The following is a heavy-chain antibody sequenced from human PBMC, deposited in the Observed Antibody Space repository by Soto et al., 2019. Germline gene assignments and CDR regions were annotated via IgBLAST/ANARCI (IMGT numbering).Heavy chain of an antibody. CDR1: GLTVSSSY. J-gene: IGHJ4*02. CDR3: AQVGITVPGNDY. Sequence: SLRLSCVASGLTVSSSYMTWIRQAPGKGLEWVSIIYSDGKTYNADSVKGRFSISRDNSENTVYLQMNSLTAEDSAVYYCAQVGITVPGNDYWGQGILVTVSS. CDR2: IYSDGKT. D-gene: IGHD6-19*01. V-gene: IGHV3-66*01.